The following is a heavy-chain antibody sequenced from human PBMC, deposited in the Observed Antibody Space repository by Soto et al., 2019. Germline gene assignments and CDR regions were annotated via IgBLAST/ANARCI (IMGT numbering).Heavy chain of an antibody. V-gene: IGHV4-31*03. J-gene: IGHJ4*02. CDR2: IYYSGNT. D-gene: IGHD5-12*01. Sequence: PSETLSLTCTVSGGSISSGGHYWSCIRQHPGKGLEWIGYIYYSGNTYYNPSLKSRVSISLDTSKNQFSLKLNSVIAADTAVYYCARQHGYNFQTPNYYFDYWGQGTLVTFSS. CDR3: ARQHGYNFQTPNYYFDY. CDR1: GGSISSGGHY.